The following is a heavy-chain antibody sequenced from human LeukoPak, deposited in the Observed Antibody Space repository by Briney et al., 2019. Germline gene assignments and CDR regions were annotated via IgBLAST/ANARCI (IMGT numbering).Heavy chain of an antibody. D-gene: IGHD3-10*01. CDR2: IYSGGST. CDR3: ARDPLMVRGVDAFDI. V-gene: IGHV3-66*01. Sequence: GGSLRLSCAASGFTVSSNYMSWVRQAPGKGLEWVSVIYSGGSTYYADSVKGRFTISRDNSKNTLYLQMNSLRAEDTAVYYCARDPLMVRGVDAFDIWGQGTMVTVSS. CDR1: GFTVSSNY. J-gene: IGHJ3*02.